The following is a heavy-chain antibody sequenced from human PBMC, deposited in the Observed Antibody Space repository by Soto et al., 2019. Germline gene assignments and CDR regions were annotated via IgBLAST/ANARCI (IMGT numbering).Heavy chain of an antibody. CDR1: GVSFNNNG. V-gene: IGHV1-69*01. Sequence: VQLVQSGAEVKKPGSSVKVSCKTSGVSFNNNGIGWVRQAPGHGLEWMGVVSPPFRTSNYARKFQGRIAMTADGSTGKVNMALSSLTSEDTAQYYGARVLYYGSGSYSPYGMDVWGQGTTVTVSS. CDR3: ARVLYYGSGSYSPYGMDV. CDR2: VSPPFRTS. D-gene: IGHD3-10*01. J-gene: IGHJ6*02.